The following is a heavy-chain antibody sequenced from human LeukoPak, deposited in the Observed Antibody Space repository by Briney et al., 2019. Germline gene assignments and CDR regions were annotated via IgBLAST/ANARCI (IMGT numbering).Heavy chain of an antibody. Sequence: GGSLRLSCAASGFTFSSYAMSWVRQAPGKGLEWVSAISGSGGSTYYADSVKGRFTISRDNSKNTLYLQMNSLRAEDTAVYYCAKAGRWSGGYYYYYGMDVWGQGTTVTVSS. CDR1: GFTFSSYA. D-gene: IGHD2-15*01. CDR3: AKAGRWSGGYYYYYGMDV. CDR2: ISGSGGST. V-gene: IGHV3-23*01. J-gene: IGHJ6*02.